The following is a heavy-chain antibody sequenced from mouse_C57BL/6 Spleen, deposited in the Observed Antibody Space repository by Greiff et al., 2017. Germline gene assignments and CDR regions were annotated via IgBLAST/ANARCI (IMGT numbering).Heavy chain of an antibody. V-gene: IGHV1-64*01. CDR3: ARGITTVVAGYFDY. CDR2: IHPNSGST. CDR1: GYTFTSYW. D-gene: IGHD1-1*01. J-gene: IGHJ2*01. Sequence: VQLQQPGAELVKPGASVKLSCKASGYTFTSYWMHWVKQRPGQGLEWIGMIHPNSGSTNYNEKFKSKATLTVDKSSSTAYMQLSSLTSEDSAVYYCARGITTVVAGYFDYWGQGTTLTVSS.